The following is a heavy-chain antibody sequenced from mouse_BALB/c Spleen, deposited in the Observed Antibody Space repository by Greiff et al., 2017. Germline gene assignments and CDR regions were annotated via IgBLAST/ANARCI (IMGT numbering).Heavy chain of an antibody. J-gene: IGHJ4*01. Sequence: EVKLMESGGGLVQPGGSMKLSCVASGFTFSNYWMNWVRQSPEKGLEWVAEIRLKSNNYATHYAESVKGRFTISRDDSKSSVYLQMNNLRAEDTGIYYCTRGGNYGFYAMDYWGQGTSVTVSS. V-gene: IGHV6-6*02. CDR3: TRGGNYGFYAMDY. CDR2: IRLKSNNYAT. CDR1: GFTFSNYW. D-gene: IGHD2-1*01.